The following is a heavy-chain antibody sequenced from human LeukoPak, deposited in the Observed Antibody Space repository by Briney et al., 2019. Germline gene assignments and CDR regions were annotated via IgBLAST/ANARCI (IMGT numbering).Heavy chain of an antibody. CDR3: AREVGYYYDSSGQYYFDY. D-gene: IGHD3-22*01. V-gene: IGHV4-39*07. CDR1: GGSISSSSYY. CDR2: IYYSGST. J-gene: IGHJ4*02. Sequence: SETLSLTCTVSGGSISSSSYYWGWIRQPPGKGLEWIGSIYYSGSTYYNPSLKSRVTISVDTSKNQFSLKLSSVTAADTAVYYCAREVGYYYDSSGQYYFDYWGQGTLVTVSS.